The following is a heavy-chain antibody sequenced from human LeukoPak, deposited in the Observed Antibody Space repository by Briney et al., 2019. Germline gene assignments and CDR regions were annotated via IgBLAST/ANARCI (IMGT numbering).Heavy chain of an antibody. CDR2: ISSSSSYI. V-gene: IGHV3-21*01. Sequence: PGGSLRLSCAASGFTFSSYSMNWVRQAPGKGLEWVSSISSSSSYIYYADSVKGRFTISRDNAKNSLYLQINSLRAEDTAVYYCARKYSSSSTYDYWGQGTLVTVSS. J-gene: IGHJ4*02. CDR1: GFTFSSYS. CDR3: ARKYSSSSTYDY. D-gene: IGHD6-6*01.